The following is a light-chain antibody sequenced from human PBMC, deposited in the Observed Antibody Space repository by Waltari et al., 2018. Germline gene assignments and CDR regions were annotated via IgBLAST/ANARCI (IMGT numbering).Light chain of an antibody. CDR1: QGISSY. CDR3: QQYYSYPPT. V-gene: IGKV1-8*01. J-gene: IGKJ1*01. Sequence: AIRMTQSPSSLSAPTGDRVTITCRASQGISSYLAWYQQKPGKAPKLLLYAASTLQSGVPSRFSGSGSGTDFTLTISCLQSEDFATYYCQQYYSYPPTFGQGTKVEIK. CDR2: AAS.